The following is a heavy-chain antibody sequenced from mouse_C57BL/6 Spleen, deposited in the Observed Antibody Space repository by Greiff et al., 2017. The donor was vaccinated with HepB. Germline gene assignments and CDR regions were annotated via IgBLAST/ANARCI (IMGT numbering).Heavy chain of an antibody. D-gene: IGHD1-1*01. CDR3: ARGGTHFDY. Sequence: ESGPGLVKPSQSLSLTCSVTGYSITSGYYWNWIRQFPGNKLEWMGYISYDGSNNYNPSLKNRISITRDTSKNQIFLKLNSVTTEDTATYYCARGGTHFDYWGQGTTLTVSS. J-gene: IGHJ2*01. V-gene: IGHV3-6*01. CDR2: ISYDGSN. CDR1: GYSITSGYY.